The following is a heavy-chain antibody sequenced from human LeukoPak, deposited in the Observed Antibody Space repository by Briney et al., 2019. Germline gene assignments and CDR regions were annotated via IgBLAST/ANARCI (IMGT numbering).Heavy chain of an antibody. J-gene: IGHJ4*02. Sequence: PGGSLRLSCAASGFTFSSYAMSWVRQAPGKGLEWVSTVSGSGGSTYYADSVKGRFTISRDNSNNTLYLQMNGLRAEDTAVYYCAKGAASRGYTYVANWGQGTLVTVSS. CDR2: VSGSGGST. V-gene: IGHV3-23*01. CDR3: AKGAASRGYTYVAN. CDR1: GFTFSSYA. D-gene: IGHD5-18*01.